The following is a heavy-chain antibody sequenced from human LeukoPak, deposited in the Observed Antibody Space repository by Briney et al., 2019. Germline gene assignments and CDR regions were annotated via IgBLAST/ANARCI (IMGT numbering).Heavy chain of an antibody. D-gene: IGHD5-12*01. CDR2: INPNSGGT. Sequence: ASVKVSCKASGYTFTGYYMHWVRQAPGQGLEWMGWINPNSGGTNYAQKFQGRVTITRDTSIRTAYMELSRLRSDDTAVYYCARNSGYVLRWFDPWGQGTLVTVSS. J-gene: IGHJ5*02. CDR3: ARNSGYVLRWFDP. V-gene: IGHV1-2*02. CDR1: GYTFTGYY.